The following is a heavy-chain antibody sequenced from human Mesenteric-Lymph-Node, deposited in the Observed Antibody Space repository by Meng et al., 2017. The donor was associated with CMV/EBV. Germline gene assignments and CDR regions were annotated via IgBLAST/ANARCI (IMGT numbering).Heavy chain of an antibody. CDR3: ARARIERWLQGYYYYGLDV. D-gene: IGHD5-24*01. J-gene: IGHJ6*02. V-gene: IGHV4-59*01. CDR2: IYYNGET. CDR1: GDSISGYY. Sequence: SETLSLTCIVSGDSISGYYCTWIRQPPGKGLEWIGHIYYNGETNYNPYLKSRVTISIDTSKNQFSLMLTSVTAADTAVYYCARARIERWLQGYYYYGLDVWGQGTTVTVSS.